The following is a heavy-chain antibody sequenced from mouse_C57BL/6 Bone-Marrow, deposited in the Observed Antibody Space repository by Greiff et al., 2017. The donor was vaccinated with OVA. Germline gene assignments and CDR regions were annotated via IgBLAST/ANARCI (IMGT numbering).Heavy chain of an antibody. D-gene: IGHD2-3*01. CDR3: ARDGYYYWYFDV. V-gene: IGHV5-17*01. CDR1: GFTFSDYG. Sequence: DVQLQESGGGLVKPGGSLKLSCAASGFTFSDYGMHWVRQAPEKGLEWVAYISSGSSTIYYADTVKGRFTISRDNAKNTLFLQMTSLRSEDTAMYYCARDGYYYWYFDVWGTGTTVTVSS. CDR2: ISSGSSTI. J-gene: IGHJ1*03.